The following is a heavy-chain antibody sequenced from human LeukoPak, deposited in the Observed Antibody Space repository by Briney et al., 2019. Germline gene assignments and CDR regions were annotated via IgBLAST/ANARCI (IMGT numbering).Heavy chain of an antibody. CDR3: AKDRQVATGYYFDY. CDR2: ISGSGGST. Sequence: GGSRRRSCAASRFTFRSYAMSWVRQAPGKGLEWVSAISGSGGSTYSADSVKGRFTIYSDNSKNTLYLQMNSLRAEDTAVYYCAKDRQVATGYYFDYWGQGTLVTVSS. V-gene: IGHV3-23*01. D-gene: IGHD5-12*01. J-gene: IGHJ4*02. CDR1: RFTFRSYA.